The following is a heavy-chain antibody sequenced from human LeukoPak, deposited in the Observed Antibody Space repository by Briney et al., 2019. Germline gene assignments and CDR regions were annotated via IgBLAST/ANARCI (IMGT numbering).Heavy chain of an antibody. CDR1: GFTFSSYG. J-gene: IGHJ6*02. Sequence: GGSLRLSCAASGFTFSSYGMCWVRQAPGKGLEWVAVIWYDGSNKYYADSVKGRFTISRDNSKNTLYLQMNSLRAEDTAVYYCVRENGGAAAGHEASYSYYAFDVWGQGTTVTVSS. CDR3: VRENGGAAAGHEASYSYYAFDV. V-gene: IGHV3-33*01. D-gene: IGHD6-13*01. CDR2: IWYDGSNK.